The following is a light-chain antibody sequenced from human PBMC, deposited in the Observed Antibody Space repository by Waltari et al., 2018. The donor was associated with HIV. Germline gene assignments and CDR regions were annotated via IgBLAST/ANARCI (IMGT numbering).Light chain of an antibody. CDR2: WAS. Sequence: DIVMTKSPDSLAVSLGERATVNCRSKHSILYNSNNNSYLGWYQQKPGQPTKLLIYWASTRASGTPYRFTGSGSGTDFALTISSLQAEDAAVYYCQQYFSTPPTFGQGTKVEI. V-gene: IGKV4-1*01. CDR3: QQYFSTPPT. J-gene: IGKJ1*01. CDR1: HSILYNSNNNSY.